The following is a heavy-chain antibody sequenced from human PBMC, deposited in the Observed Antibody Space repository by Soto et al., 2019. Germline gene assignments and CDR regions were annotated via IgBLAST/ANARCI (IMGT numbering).Heavy chain of an antibody. CDR1: GYTFTSYG. CDR2: ISAYNGNT. D-gene: IGHD6-13*01. J-gene: IGHJ3*02. CDR3: ARDLKGSSWTDAFDI. Sequence: ASVKVSCKASGYTFTSYGISWVRQAPGQGLEWMGWISAYNGNTNYAQKLQGRVTMTTDTSTSTAYMELRSLRSDDTAVYYCARDLKGSSWTDAFDIWGQGTMVTVSS. V-gene: IGHV1-18*01.